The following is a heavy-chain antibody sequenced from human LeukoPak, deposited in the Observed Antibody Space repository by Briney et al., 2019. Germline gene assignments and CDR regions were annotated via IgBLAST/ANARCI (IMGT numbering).Heavy chain of an antibody. Sequence: GGSLRLSCAASGFTFSSHWMTWVRQAPGKGLEWVANINDDGSDANYVDSVKGRFTISRDNAKNSVYLQMNSLRAEDMAIYYCARIGYSSSCFDYWGQGALVTVSS. V-gene: IGHV3-7*01. CDR2: INDDGSDA. D-gene: IGHD6-6*01. J-gene: IGHJ4*02. CDR1: GFTFSSHW. CDR3: ARIGYSSSCFDY.